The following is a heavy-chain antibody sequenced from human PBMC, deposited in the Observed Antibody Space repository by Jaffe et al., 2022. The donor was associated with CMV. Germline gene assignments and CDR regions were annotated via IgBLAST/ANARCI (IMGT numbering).Heavy chain of an antibody. V-gene: IGHV3-23*01. CDR2: ISGSGGST. CDR1: GFTFSSYA. CDR3: AKASLWFGEVEYYGMDV. J-gene: IGHJ6*02. D-gene: IGHD3-10*01. Sequence: EVQLLESGGGLVQPGGSLRLSCAASGFTFSSYAMSWVRQAPGKGLEWVSAISGSGGSTYYADSVKGRFTISRDNSKNTLYLQMNSLRAEDTAVYYCAKASLWFGEVEYYGMDVWGQGTTVTVSS.